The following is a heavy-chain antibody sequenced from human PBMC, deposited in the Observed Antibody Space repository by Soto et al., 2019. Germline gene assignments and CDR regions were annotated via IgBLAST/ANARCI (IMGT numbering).Heavy chain of an antibody. V-gene: IGHV4-30-2*01. D-gene: IGHD1-26*01. Sequence: SETLSLTCAVSGGSISSGGYSWSWIRQPPGKGLEWIGYIYHSGSTYYNTSLNSRVTISVDRSKNQFSLKLSSVTAADTAVYYCARVPLLWGQGTLVTVSS. CDR3: ARVPLL. CDR2: IYHSGST. J-gene: IGHJ4*02. CDR1: GGSISSGGYS.